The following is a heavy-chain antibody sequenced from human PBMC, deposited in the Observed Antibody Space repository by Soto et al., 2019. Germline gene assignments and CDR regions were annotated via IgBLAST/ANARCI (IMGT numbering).Heavy chain of an antibody. CDR1: GYTFTSYA. Sequence: ASVKVSCKASGYTFTSYAMHWVRQAPGQRLEWMGWINAGNGNTKYSQKFQGRVTITRDTSASTAYMELSSLRSEDTAVYYCAKEGESTGTRGDYYGMDVWGQGTTVTVSS. J-gene: IGHJ6*02. CDR3: AKEGESTGTRGDYYGMDV. CDR2: INAGNGNT. V-gene: IGHV1-3*01. D-gene: IGHD1-1*01.